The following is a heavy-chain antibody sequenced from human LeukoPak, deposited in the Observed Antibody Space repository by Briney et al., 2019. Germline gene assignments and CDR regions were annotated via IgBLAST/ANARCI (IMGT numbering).Heavy chain of an antibody. CDR2: TRNKANSYIT. J-gene: IGHJ4*02. D-gene: IGHD1-26*01. CDR1: GYTFSNAW. CDR3: ASIRGTFGY. V-gene: IGHV3-72*01. Sequence: QPGGSLRLSCAASGYTFSNAWMRWVRHAPGKGLEWVGRTRNKANSYITEYAASVKGRFTISRDDSNNSLYLQMSSLKTDDTAMYYCASIRGTFGYWGQGTLVTVSS.